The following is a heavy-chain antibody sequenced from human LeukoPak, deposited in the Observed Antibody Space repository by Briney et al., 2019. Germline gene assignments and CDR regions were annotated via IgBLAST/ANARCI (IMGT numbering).Heavy chain of an antibody. D-gene: IGHD1-1*01. CDR1: GGTFSSYA. Sequence: SEKVSCKASGGTFSSYAISWVRQAPGQGLEWMGGIIPIFGTANYAQKFQGRVTITADESTSTAYMELSSLRSEDTAVYYCARGNWNDDYYFDYWGQGTLVTVSS. CDR3: ARGNWNDDYYFDY. V-gene: IGHV1-69*13. J-gene: IGHJ4*02. CDR2: IIPIFGTA.